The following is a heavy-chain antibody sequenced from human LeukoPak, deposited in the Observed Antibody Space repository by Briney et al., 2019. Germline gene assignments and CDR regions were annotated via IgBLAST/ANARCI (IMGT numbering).Heavy chain of an antibody. D-gene: IGHD3-22*01. CDR2: IHYTGNT. J-gene: IGHJ4*02. CDR3: VRNGYYSVDY. Sequence: PSETLSLTCAVSGDSISNYWWSWVRQSPGKGLEWIGEIHYTGNTNYNPSLKSRVTVSVGPSRSQFSLKLTSVTAADTAVYYCVRNGYYSVDYWGQGTLVTVSS. CDR1: GDSISNYW. V-gene: IGHV4-4*02.